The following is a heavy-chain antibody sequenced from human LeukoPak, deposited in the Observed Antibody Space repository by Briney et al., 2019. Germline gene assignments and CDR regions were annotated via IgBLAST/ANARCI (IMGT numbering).Heavy chain of an antibody. J-gene: IGHJ4*02. V-gene: IGHV1-2*04. CDR2: INPNSGGT. CDR1: GYTFTGYY. CDR3: ARGTYSKGGGYSYGYEFDY. D-gene: IGHD5-18*01. Sequence: ASVKVSCKASGYTFTGYYMHWVRQAPGQGLEWMGWINPNSGGTNYAQKFQGWVTMTRDTSISTAYMELSRLRSDDTAVYYCARGTYSKGGGYSYGYEFDYWGQGTLVTVSS.